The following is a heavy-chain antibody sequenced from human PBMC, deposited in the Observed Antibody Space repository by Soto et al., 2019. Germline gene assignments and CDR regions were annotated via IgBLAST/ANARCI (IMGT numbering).Heavy chain of an antibody. CDR2: INAGNGNT. Sequence: ASVKVSCKASGYPFTSYAMHWVRQAPGQRLEWMGWINAGNGNTKYSQKFQGRVTVTRDTSASTAYMELSSLRSEDTAVYYCARAPSWYIFDYWGQGTLVTVSS. V-gene: IGHV1-3*01. D-gene: IGHD6-13*01. CDR3: ARAPSWYIFDY. CDR1: GYPFTSYA. J-gene: IGHJ4*02.